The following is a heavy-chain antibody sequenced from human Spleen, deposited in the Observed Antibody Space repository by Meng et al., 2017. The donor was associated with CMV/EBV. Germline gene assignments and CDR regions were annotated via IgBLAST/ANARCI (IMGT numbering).Heavy chain of an antibody. Sequence: ASVKVSCKASGYTFTAYYMHWVRQASGQGLEWMGWINPNSGGTKYAQNFQGRVTLTRDTSMSTAYMELSRLRSDDTAVYYCERPLSYDSSGSLEGDLWGQGTMVTVSS. D-gene: IGHD3-22*01. V-gene: IGHV1-2*02. CDR1: GYTFTAYY. CDR2: INPNSGGT. J-gene: IGHJ3*01. CDR3: ERPLSYDSSGSLEGDL.